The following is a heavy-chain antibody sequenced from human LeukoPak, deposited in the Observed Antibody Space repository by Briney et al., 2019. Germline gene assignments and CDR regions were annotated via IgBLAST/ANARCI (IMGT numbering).Heavy chain of an antibody. CDR3: ARGWGLIKAAAGRNAFDI. V-gene: IGHV3-30*02. J-gene: IGHJ3*02. CDR1: GFTFSSYG. CDR2: TRYDGSNK. D-gene: IGHD6-13*01. Sequence: PGGSLRLSCAASGFTFSSYGMHWVRQAPGKGLEWVAFTRYDGSNKYYAESVKGRFTISRDNSKNTVYLQMNSLRAEDTAVYYCARGWGLIKAAAGRNAFDIWGQGTMVTVSS.